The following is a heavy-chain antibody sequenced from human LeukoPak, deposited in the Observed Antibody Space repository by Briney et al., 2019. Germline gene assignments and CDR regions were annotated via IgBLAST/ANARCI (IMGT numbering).Heavy chain of an antibody. CDR1: GFTFSSYS. CDR2: ISSSSSYI. J-gene: IGHJ4*02. Sequence: GGSLRLSCAASGFTFSSYSMNWVRQAPGKGLEWVSSISSSSSYIYYADSVKGRFTISRDNAKNSLYPQMNSLRAEDTAVYYCARTANRAAAGTRGDFDYWGQGTLVTVSS. V-gene: IGHV3-21*01. D-gene: IGHD6-13*01. CDR3: ARTANRAAAGTRGDFDY.